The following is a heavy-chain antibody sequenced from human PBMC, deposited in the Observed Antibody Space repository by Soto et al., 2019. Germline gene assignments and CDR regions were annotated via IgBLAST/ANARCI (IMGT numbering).Heavy chain of an antibody. V-gene: IGHV1-3*01. Sequence: GASVKVSCKASGYTFTSYAMHWVRQAPGQRLEWMGWINAGNGNTKYSQKFQGRVTTTRDTSASTAYMELSSLRSEDTAVYYCARDTRCYYYVYYYGMDGWGQGTTVPVSS. CDR2: INAGNGNT. CDR3: ARDTRCYYYVYYYGMDG. J-gene: IGHJ6*02. CDR1: GYTFTSYA. D-gene: IGHD3-22*01.